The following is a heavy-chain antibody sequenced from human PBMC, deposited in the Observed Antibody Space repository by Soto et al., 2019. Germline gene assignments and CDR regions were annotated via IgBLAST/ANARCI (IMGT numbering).Heavy chain of an antibody. Sequence: QVQLVQSAAEVKKPGASVKVSCKASGYTFTSYGISWVRQAPGQGLEWMGWISASNGNTNYAQSLQGRVTMTTDTSTRTAYLELRSLRSDDTAVYYCVRAAGSTPMGPSFYWGQGTLVTVSS. CDR1: GYTFTSYG. CDR3: VRAAGSTPMGPSFY. CDR2: ISASNGNT. J-gene: IGHJ4*02. D-gene: IGHD5-18*01. V-gene: IGHV1-18*01.